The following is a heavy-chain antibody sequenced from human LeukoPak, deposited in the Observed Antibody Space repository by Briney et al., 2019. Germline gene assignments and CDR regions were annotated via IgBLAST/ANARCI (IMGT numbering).Heavy chain of an antibody. D-gene: IGHD4-23*01. Sequence: SETLSLTCAVYGGSFSGYYWSWIRQPPGKGLEWIGEINHSGGTNYNPSLKSRVTISVDTSKNQVSLRLSSVTAAETAVYYCARGGGYYYYMDVWGNGTTVTVSS. CDR1: GGSFSGYY. CDR3: ARGGGYYYYMDV. CDR2: INHSGGT. V-gene: IGHV4-34*01. J-gene: IGHJ6*03.